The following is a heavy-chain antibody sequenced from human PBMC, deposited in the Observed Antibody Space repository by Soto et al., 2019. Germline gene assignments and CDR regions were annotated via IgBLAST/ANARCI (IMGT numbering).Heavy chain of an antibody. CDR3: AMLGGWSGGSSGMDV. V-gene: IGHV3-72*01. CDR2: IRRKANSYTT. D-gene: IGHD6-19*01. J-gene: IGHJ6*02. Sequence: EVQLVESGGGLVQPGGSLRLSCAASGLIFSDYHMDWVRQAPGKGLEWVGRIRRKANSYTTEYAASVKGRFTISRDDSKNSLYLQMNSLKSEDTAVYYCAMLGGWSGGSSGMDVWGQWTTVTFSS. CDR1: GLIFSDYH.